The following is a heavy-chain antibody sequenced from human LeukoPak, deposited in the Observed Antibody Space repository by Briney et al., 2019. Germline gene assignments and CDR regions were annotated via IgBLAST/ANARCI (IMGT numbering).Heavy chain of an antibody. CDR1: GFALSHYG. D-gene: IGHD3-22*01. CDR3: ARDADTSGLYWYFDL. V-gene: IGHV3-33*01. J-gene: IGHJ2*01. CDR2: VTSDESKK. Sequence: GGSLRLSCTASGFALSHYGMHWVRQAPRKGLDWVAAVTSDESKKYYIESVKGRYTISRDNSKNTLYLQMDSLRAEDTAAYFCARDADTSGLYWYFDLWGRGTRVTVSS.